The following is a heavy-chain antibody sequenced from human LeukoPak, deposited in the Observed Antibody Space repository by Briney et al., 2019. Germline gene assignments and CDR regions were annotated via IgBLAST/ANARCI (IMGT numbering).Heavy chain of an antibody. CDR3: ARLWYSSGWYGDSSGYFGYYFDY. CDR1: GGSFSGYY. Sequence: PSETLSLTCAVYGGSFSGYYWSWIRQPPGKGLEWIGEINHSGSTNYNPSLKSRVTISVDTSKNQFSLKLSSVTAADTAVYYCARLWYSSGWYGDSSGYFGYYFDYWGQGTLVTVSS. J-gene: IGHJ4*02. D-gene: IGHD6-19*01. CDR2: INHSGST. V-gene: IGHV4-34*01.